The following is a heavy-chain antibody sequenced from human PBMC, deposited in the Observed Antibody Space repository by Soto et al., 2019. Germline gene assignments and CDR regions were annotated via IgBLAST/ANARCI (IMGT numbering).Heavy chain of an antibody. J-gene: IGHJ2*01. CDR3: AKTTRQLVRRQDVGGYFDL. V-gene: IGHV4-39*01. D-gene: IGHD6-13*01. CDR2: IYYSGST. CDR1: GGSISSSSYY. Sequence: QLQLQESGPGLVKPSETLSLTCTVSGGSISSSSYYWGWIRQPPGKGLEWIGSIYYSGSTYYNPSPKSRVAISVDTPNNQSSLKLRSVTAADTAVYYCAKTTRQLVRRQDVGGYFDLWGRGTLVTVSS.